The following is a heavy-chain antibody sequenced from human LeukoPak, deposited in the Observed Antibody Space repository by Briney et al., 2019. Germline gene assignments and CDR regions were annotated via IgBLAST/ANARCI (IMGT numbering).Heavy chain of an antibody. Sequence: SETLSLTCTVSGGSISSYYCSWVRQPPGKGLEWIGYIYKTVNTNYNPSLKSRATISVDTSKSQFSLKLTSVTAADTAVYLCARDEGNGWPLGWNFDLWGRGTLVTVSS. J-gene: IGHJ2*01. CDR1: GGSISSYY. CDR2: IYKTVNT. V-gene: IGHV4-59*01. CDR3: ARDEGNGWPLGWNFDL. D-gene: IGHD6-19*01.